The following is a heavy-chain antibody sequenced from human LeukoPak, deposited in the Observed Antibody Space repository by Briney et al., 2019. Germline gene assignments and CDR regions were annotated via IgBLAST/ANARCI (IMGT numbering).Heavy chain of an antibody. J-gene: IGHJ4*02. CDR1: GFTFSNYA. Sequence: GSLRLSCAASGFTFSNYAMSWVRQAPGKGLEWVSGISGGGGSTYYADSVKGRFTISRDNSKNTLYLQMNSLRAEDTAVYYCARGGKYQFLSGYWGQGTLVTVSS. CDR3: ARGGKYQFLSGY. CDR2: ISGGGGST. V-gene: IGHV3-23*01. D-gene: IGHD2-2*01.